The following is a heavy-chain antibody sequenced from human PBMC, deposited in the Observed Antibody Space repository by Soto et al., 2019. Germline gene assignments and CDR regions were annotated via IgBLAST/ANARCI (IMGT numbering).Heavy chain of an antibody. V-gene: IGHV1-69*13. CDR3: ARVSVGSGSYLGSDDAFDI. CDR2: IIPIFGTA. CDR1: GGTFSSYA. Sequence: SVKVSCKASGGTFSSYAISWVRQALGQGLEWMGGIIPIFGTANYAQKFQGRVTITADESTSTAYMELSSLRSEDTAVYYCARVSVGSGSYLGSDDAFDIWGQGTRVTVSS. J-gene: IGHJ3*02. D-gene: IGHD3-10*01.